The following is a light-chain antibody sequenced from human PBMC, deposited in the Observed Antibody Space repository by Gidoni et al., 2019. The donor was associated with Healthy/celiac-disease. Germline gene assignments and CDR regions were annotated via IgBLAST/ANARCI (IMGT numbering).Light chain of an antibody. J-gene: IGLJ7*01. CDR2: RNN. CDR1: SSNIGSNY. V-gene: IGLV1-47*01. Sequence: QSVLTQPPSSSGTPAQRVTISCSGSSSNIGSNYGYWYQQLPGTAPKLLIYRNNQRPSGVPDRFSGSKSGTSASLAISGLRSEDEADYYCAAWDDSLSGAVFGGGTQLTVL. CDR3: AAWDDSLSGAV.